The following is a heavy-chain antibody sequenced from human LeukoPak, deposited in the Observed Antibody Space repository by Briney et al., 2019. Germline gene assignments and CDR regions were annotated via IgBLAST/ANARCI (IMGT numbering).Heavy chain of an antibody. CDR1: GGSISSYY. D-gene: IGHD3-22*01. J-gene: IGHJ4*02. V-gene: IGHV4-59*01. CDR2: IYCSGST. Sequence: SETLSLTCTVSGGSISSYYRSWIRQPPGKGLEWIGYIYCSGSTKYDPSLKSRVTISVDTSKNQFSLKLSSVTAADTAVYYCARVLSSGYSDYWGQGTLATVSS. CDR3: ARVLSSGYSDY.